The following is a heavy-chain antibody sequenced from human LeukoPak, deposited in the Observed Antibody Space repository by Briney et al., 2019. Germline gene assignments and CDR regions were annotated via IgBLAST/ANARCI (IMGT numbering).Heavy chain of an antibody. CDR2: ISYDGSNK. V-gene: IGHV3-30*18. CDR1: GFTFSSYG. D-gene: IGHD3-10*01. Sequence: GGSLRLSCAASGFTFSSYGMHWVRQAPGKGLEWVAVISYDGSNKYYADSVKGRFTISRDNSKNTLYLQMNSLRAEDTAVYYCAKSDYGSDYWGQGTLVTVSS. J-gene: IGHJ4*02. CDR3: AKSDYGSDY.